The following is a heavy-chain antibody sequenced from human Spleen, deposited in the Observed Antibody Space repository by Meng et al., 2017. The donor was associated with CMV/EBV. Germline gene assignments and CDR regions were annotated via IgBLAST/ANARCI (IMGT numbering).Heavy chain of an antibody. D-gene: IGHD2-2*01. J-gene: IGHJ6*02. CDR1: GFTFSNYG. CDR3: AKAVVPVYYYYGMDV. Sequence: GGSLRLSCAASGFTFSNYGMHWVRQAPGKGLEWVSIIWYDGSNRNYADSVKGRFTISRDNSKNTLFLQLNSLRVEDTAVYHCAKAVVPVYYYYGMDVWGRGTTVTVSS. CDR2: IWYDGSNR. V-gene: IGHV3-33*06.